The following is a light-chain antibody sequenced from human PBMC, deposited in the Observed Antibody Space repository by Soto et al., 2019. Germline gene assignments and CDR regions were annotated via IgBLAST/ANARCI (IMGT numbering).Light chain of an antibody. CDR2: EAS. CDR3: QHRSTWPNT. Sequence: EIVLTQSPVTLSLSPGERATLSCRASQSVGSNLAWYQQKPGQAPRILIYEASKRATGIPARFSGSGSGTDFTLTITSLEPEDFALYHCQHRSTWPNTFGQGANLEIK. J-gene: IGKJ2*01. V-gene: IGKV3-11*01. CDR1: QSVGSN.